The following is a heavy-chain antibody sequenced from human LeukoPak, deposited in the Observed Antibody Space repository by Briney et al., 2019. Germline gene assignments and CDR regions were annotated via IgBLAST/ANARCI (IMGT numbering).Heavy chain of an antibody. CDR2: FDPEDGET. Sequence: ASVKVSCKVSGYTLTELSMHWVRQAPGKGLEWMGGFDPEDGETIYAQKFQGRVTMTEDTSTDTAYMELSSLRSEDTAVYYCARGRSRDILTGSWFDPWGQGTLVTVSS. CDR3: ARGRSRDILTGSWFDP. CDR1: GYTLTELS. D-gene: IGHD3-9*01. J-gene: IGHJ5*02. V-gene: IGHV1-24*01.